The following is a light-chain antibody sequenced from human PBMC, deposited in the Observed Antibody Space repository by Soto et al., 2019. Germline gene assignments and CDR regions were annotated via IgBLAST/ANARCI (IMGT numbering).Light chain of an antibody. Sequence: EIVMTQSPATLSASPGERATLSCRASQSVRSNFAWYQQKPGQAPRLLMYDASTRATGIPARFSGSGSGTEFTLTISSLQSEDFAVYFCQQYNNWPWTFGQGTKVEIK. CDR1: QSVRSN. V-gene: IGKV3D-15*01. J-gene: IGKJ1*01. CDR3: QQYNNWPWT. CDR2: DAS.